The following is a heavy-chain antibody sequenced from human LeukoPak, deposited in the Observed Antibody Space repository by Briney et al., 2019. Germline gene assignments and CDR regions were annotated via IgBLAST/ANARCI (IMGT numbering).Heavy chain of an antibody. D-gene: IGHD2-15*01. V-gene: IGHV4-39*01. CDR3: ARHPPRGEVEMDLGYCSGGSCYSNWYFDL. Sequence: SETLSLTCTVSGGSVSSGSYYWSWIRQPPGKGLEWIGYIYYSGSTYYNPSLKSRVTISVDTSKNQFSLKLSSVTAADTAVYYCARHPPRGEVEMDLGYCSGGSCYSNWYFDLWGRGTLVTVSS. CDR1: GGSVSSGSYY. CDR2: IYYSGST. J-gene: IGHJ2*01.